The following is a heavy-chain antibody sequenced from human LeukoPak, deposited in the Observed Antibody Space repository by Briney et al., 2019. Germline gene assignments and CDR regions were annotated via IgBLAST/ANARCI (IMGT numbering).Heavy chain of an antibody. V-gene: IGHV3-23*01. CDR2: ISGSGGST. D-gene: IGHD1-26*01. Sequence: GASLRLSCAASGFTFSSYAMSWVRQAPGKGLEWVSAISGSGGSTYYADSVKGWFTISRDNSKNTLYLQMNSLRAEDTAVYYCAKEMLGELLPISWDYWGQGTLVTVSS. CDR1: GFTFSSYA. J-gene: IGHJ4*02. CDR3: AKEMLGELLPISWDY.